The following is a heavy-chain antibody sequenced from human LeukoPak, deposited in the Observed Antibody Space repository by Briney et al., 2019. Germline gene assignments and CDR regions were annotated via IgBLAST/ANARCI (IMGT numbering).Heavy chain of an antibody. V-gene: IGHV3-53*01. CDR1: GFTVSSNY. CDR2: IYSGGST. CDR3: ARDPPGSPDYFDF. Sequence: GGSLRLSCAASGFTVSSNYMSWVRQAPGKGLEWVSVIYSGGSTYYADSVKGRFTISRDNSKNTLYLQMNSLRAEDTAVYYCARDPPGSPDYFDFWGQGTLVTVSS. J-gene: IGHJ4*02.